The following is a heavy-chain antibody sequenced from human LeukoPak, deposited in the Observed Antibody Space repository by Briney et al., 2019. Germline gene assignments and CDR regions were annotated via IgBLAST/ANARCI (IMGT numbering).Heavy chain of an antibody. CDR1: GGTFISYA. Sequence: GASVKDSCKASGGTFISYAISWVRQAPGQGLEWMGGIIPIFGTANYAQKFQGRVTITADESTSTAYMELSSLRSEDTAVYYCARGGLDDFDYWGQGTLVTVSS. V-gene: IGHV1-69*13. J-gene: IGHJ4*02. CDR3: ARGGLDDFDY. D-gene: IGHD6-19*01. CDR2: IIPIFGTA.